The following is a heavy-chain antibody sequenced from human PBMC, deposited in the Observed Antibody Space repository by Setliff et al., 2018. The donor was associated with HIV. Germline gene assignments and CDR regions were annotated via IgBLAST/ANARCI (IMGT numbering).Heavy chain of an antibody. J-gene: IGHJ5*02. CDR1: GGSITNYAYY. V-gene: IGHV4-39*01. CDR2: IFHTGFA. Sequence: PSETLSLTCTVSGGSITNYAYYWAWIRQSPGKGLEWIGNIFHTGFAHYNPSFRSRVTMSVDTSKNQFSLKVTSVTAADTAVYYCARQPVPGGVVVPGDDWVDPWGQGTLVTVPQ. CDR3: ARQPVPGGVVVPGDDWVDP. D-gene: IGHD2-2*01.